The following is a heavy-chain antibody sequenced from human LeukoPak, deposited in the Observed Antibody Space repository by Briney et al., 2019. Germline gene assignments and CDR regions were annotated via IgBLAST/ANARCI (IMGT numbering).Heavy chain of an antibody. D-gene: IGHD4-23*01. V-gene: IGHV1-46*01. CDR2: INPSGGST. CDR3: ARDLTVVTPGYYFDY. Sequence: GASVKVSCKASGYTFTSYYMHWVRQAPGQGLEWMGIINPSGGSTSYAQKFQGRVTMTRDTSTSTVYMELSSLRSEDTAVYYCARDLTVVTPGYYFDYWGQGTLVTVSS. CDR1: GYTFTSYY. J-gene: IGHJ4*02.